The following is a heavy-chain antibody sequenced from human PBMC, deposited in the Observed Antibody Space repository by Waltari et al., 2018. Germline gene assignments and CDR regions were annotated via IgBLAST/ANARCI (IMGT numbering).Heavy chain of an antibody. J-gene: IGHJ4*02. CDR2: IMGGASSI. CDR3: AKEAISEPQGNFDC. V-gene: IGHV3-23*01. Sequence: DALLLESGGGLVRPGGSLRLSCAASGFRFGDYAMSWLRRDPGRGVGGVAGIMGGASSIYYAGALEGRFVISRDNAENTLFLQMNGLRTDDTALYFCAKEAISEPQGNFDCWGPGSMVTVSS. CDR1: GFRFGDYA. D-gene: IGHD1-26*01.